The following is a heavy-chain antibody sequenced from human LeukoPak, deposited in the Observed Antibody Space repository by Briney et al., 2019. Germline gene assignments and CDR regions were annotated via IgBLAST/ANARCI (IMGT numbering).Heavy chain of an antibody. CDR1: GCTFSNYD. CDR3: SGTKNYYFDY. V-gene: IGHV3-23*01. CDR2: ISSGGTT. J-gene: IGHJ4*02. D-gene: IGHD1-26*01. Sequence: PGGSLRLSCTTSGCTFSNYDMSWVRRAPGKGLEWVSIISSGGTTYSADSVKGRFTVSRDNSKNTLYLQMEGLRAEDTAVYYCSGTKNYYFDYWGQGTLVTVSS.